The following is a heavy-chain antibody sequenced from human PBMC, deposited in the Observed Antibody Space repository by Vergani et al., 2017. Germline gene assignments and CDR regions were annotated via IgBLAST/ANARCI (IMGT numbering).Heavy chain of an antibody. CDR1: GFTFSSYW. V-gene: IGHV3-74*01. Sequence: EVQLVESGGGLVQPGGSLRLSCAASGFTFSSYWMHWVRQAPGKGLVWFSRINSDGSRKSYADSVKGLFTISRDNDKNTLYLQMNSPRVEDTAVYYCAREGTSIPNAFDIWGQGTMVTVSS. CDR2: INSDGSRK. CDR3: AREGTSIPNAFDI. D-gene: IGHD6-6*01. J-gene: IGHJ3*02.